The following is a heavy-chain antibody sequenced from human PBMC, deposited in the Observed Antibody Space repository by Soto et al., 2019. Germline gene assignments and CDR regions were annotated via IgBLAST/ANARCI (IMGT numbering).Heavy chain of an antibody. Sequence: KPSETLSLTCTVSGGSINAYFWTWIRQPPGKGLEWIGYIYYSGSTNYNPSLKSRVSISLHTSKNQFSLKLTSVTSADTAVYYCARGVDRQWADYWGQGTLVTVSS. CDR1: GGSINAYF. V-gene: IGHV4-59*01. CDR2: IYYSGST. D-gene: IGHD6-19*01. CDR3: ARGVDRQWADY. J-gene: IGHJ4*02.